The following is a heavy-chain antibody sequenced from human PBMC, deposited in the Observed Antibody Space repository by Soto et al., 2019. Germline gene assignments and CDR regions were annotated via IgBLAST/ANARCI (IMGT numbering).Heavy chain of an antibody. CDR2: INGGNSST. CDR1: GFIFTNFA. CDR3: VKDSRSYSHSYYFDN. D-gene: IGHD3-10*01. V-gene: IGHV3-23*01. Sequence: GGSLRLSCAASGFIFTNFAMSWVRQAPGKGLEWVAGINGGNSSTFYSDSVKGRFAISRDNSKTTVYLQMNSLRAEDTAVYYCVKDSRSYSHSYYFDNWGQGT. J-gene: IGHJ4*02.